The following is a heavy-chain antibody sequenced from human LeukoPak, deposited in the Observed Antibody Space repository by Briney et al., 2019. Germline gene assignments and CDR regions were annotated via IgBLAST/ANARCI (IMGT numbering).Heavy chain of an antibody. J-gene: IGHJ4*02. CDR2: IYSGGITN. Sequence: SETLSLTCTVSGGSVNSGSYYWSWIRQPAGKGLEWIGRIYSGGITNNYNPSLKSRVTMSVDTSKNQFSLRLISVTAADTAVYYCAREYYYGSGSSLLDYWGQGTLVTVSS. V-gene: IGHV4-61*02. CDR1: GGSVNSGSYY. D-gene: IGHD3-10*01. CDR3: AREYYYGSGSSLLDY.